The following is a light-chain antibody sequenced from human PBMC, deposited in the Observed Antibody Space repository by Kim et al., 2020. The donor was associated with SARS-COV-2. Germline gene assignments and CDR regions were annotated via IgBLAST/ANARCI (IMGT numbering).Light chain of an antibody. CDR1: QNISSY. J-gene: IGKJ1*01. V-gene: IGKV1-39*01. CDR3: QQSYSTPRT. Sequence: DIQMTQSPSSLSASVGDRVTITCRASQNISSYLNWYQQKPGKAPNLLIYAASSLQSGVPSRFSGSGSGTDFTLTISNLQPEDFATYYCQQSYSTPRTFGQGTKVDIK. CDR2: AAS.